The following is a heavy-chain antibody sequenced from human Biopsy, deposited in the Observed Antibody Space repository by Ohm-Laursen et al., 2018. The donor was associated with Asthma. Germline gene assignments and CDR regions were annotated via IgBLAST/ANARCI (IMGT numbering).Heavy chain of an antibody. D-gene: IGHD2-2*01. J-gene: IGHJ4*02. V-gene: IGHV1-69*01. CDR3: ARKAGSCISRTCYSLDF. CDR1: GGTFNTYV. Sequence: SSVKVSCKSLGGTFNTYVIGWVRQAPGQGLGWMGGINSVFGTTTYPQKFQDRVTITADDSKSTVYMELSSLRSEDTAVYYCARKAGSCISRTCYSLDFWGQGTLVTVSS. CDR2: INSVFGTT.